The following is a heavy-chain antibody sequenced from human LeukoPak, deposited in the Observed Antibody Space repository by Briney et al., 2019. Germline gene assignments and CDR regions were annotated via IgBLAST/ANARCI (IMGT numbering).Heavy chain of an antibody. Sequence: SQTLSLTCTVSGGSISSGGYYWSWIRQHPGKGLEWIGYIYYSGSTYYNPSLKSRVTISVDTTKNQFSLKLSSVTAADTAVYYCARARAGEMATTNWFDPWGQGTLVTVSS. CDR2: IYYSGST. CDR1: GGSISSGGYY. D-gene: IGHD5-24*01. CDR3: ARARAGEMATTNWFDP. V-gene: IGHV4-31*03. J-gene: IGHJ5*02.